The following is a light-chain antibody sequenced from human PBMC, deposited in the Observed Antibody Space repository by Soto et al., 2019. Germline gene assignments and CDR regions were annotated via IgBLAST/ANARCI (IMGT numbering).Light chain of an antibody. Sequence: DVVMTQSPLSLPVTLGQPASISCRSSQSLVHSDGNTYLNWFQQRPGQSPRRLIYMVSNRDSGVPDRFSGRGSGTDFTLKISRVEAEDVGVYYCMQATPWPWTFGQGTKVEIK. CDR3: MQATPWPWT. J-gene: IGKJ1*01. CDR2: MVS. CDR1: QSLVHSDGNTY. V-gene: IGKV2-30*02.